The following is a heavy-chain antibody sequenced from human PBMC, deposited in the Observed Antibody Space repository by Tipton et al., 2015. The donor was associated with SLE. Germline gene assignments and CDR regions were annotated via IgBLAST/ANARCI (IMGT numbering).Heavy chain of an antibody. CDR1: GGSISSGSYA. CDR2: IYPSGSS. D-gene: IGHD1-26*01. V-gene: IGHV4-30-2*06. J-gene: IGHJ4*02. Sequence: TLSLTCAVSGGSISSGSYAWNWTRQSPGKGLEWLGCIYPSGSSHYSPSFKSRLTISVDSSRNEISLILSSVTAADTAVYYCATSLIVQGIFFVCWGQGTLITVSS. CDR3: ATSLIVQGIFFVC.